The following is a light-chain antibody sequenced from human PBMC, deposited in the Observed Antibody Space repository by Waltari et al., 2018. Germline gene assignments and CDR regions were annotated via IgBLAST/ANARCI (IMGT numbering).Light chain of an antibody. J-gene: IGLJ3*02. CDR1: SSDVGGYNY. V-gene: IGLV2-14*01. CDR2: EVS. CDR3: NSYTSNSTWV. Sequence: QSALTQPASVSGSPGQSITISCTGTSSDVGGYNYVSWYQQHPGKAPKLIIYEVSNRPSGVSNRFSGSKSGNTASLTISGLQAEDEADYYCNSYTSNSTWVFGGGTKLTVL.